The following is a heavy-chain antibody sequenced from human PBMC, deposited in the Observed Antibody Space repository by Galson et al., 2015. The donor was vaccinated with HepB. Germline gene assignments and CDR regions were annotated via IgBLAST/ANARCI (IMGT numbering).Heavy chain of an antibody. Sequence: SLRLSCAASGFIFSNYWMNWVRQAPGKGLERVAVISYDGSNKYYADSVKGRFTISRDNSKNTLYLQMNSLRAEDTAVYYCAKDGGIVVVPATIHDAFDIWGQGTMVTVSS. V-gene: IGHV3-30*18. CDR3: AKDGGIVVVPATIHDAFDI. CDR1: GFIFSNYW. J-gene: IGHJ3*02. D-gene: IGHD2-2*01. CDR2: ISYDGSNK.